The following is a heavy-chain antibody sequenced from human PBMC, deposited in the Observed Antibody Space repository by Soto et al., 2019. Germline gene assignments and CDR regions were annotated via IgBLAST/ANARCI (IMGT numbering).Heavy chain of an antibody. CDR1: GFTFSSYA. CDR2: ISGSGGST. D-gene: IGHD1-26*01. J-gene: IGHJ4*02. Sequence: PGGSLRLACAASGFTFSSYAMVWVRQAPGKGLEWVSAISGSGGSTYYADSVKGRFTISRDNSKNTLYLQMNSLRAEDTAVYYCAKIVLGVSYNFDYWGQGSLVTVS. V-gene: IGHV3-23*01. CDR3: AKIVLGVSYNFDY.